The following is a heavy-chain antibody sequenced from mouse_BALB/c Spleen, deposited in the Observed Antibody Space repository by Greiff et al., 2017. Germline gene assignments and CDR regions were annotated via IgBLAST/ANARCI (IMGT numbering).Heavy chain of an antibody. CDR1: GYSITSDYA. D-gene: IGHD2-14*01. J-gene: IGHJ3*01. Sequence: EVKLVESGPGLVKPSQSLSLTCTVTGYSITSDYAWNWIRQFPGNKLEWMGYISYSGSTSYNPSLKSRISITRDTSKNQFFLQLNSVTTEDTATYYCARDRYDRWFAYWGQGTLVTVSA. V-gene: IGHV3-2*02. CDR3: ARDRYDRWFAY. CDR2: ISYSGST.